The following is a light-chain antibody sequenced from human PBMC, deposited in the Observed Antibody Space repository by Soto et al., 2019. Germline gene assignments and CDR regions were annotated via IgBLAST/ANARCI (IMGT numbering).Light chain of an antibody. CDR1: KIGSKS. CDR2: DDS. J-gene: IGLJ1*01. CDR3: QVWDSSTDHYG. Sequence: SYQLTQPPSVSVAPGQTATITCGGGKIGSKSVHWYQQKAGQATVLVVHDDSDRPSGIPERFSGSNSVKTANLTISGVEAGDEADYYCQVWDSSTDHYGFGIGTQVT. V-gene: IGLV3-21*02.